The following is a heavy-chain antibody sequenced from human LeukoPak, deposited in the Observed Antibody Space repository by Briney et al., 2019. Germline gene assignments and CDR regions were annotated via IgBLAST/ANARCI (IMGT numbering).Heavy chain of an antibody. CDR3: ARHRRYYGMDV. V-gene: IGHV5-51*01. J-gene: IGHJ6*02. CDR2: IDPGDSDT. CDR1: GYSFTTYW. Sequence: GESLKISYKASGYSFTTYWIGWARQMPGKGLEWMGIIDPGDSDTRHSPSFQGQVTISADKSISTAYLQWSSLKASDTAMYYCARHRRYYGMDVWGQGTTVTVSS.